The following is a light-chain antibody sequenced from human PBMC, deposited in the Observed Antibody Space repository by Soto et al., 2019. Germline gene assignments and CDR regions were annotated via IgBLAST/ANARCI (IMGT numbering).Light chain of an antibody. Sequence: IVLKPSPGTLAVSPREGATLFRRVSHTVSSNYLAWYQQKPGQAPRLLIYGASSRATGIPDRFSGSGSGTEFTLTISRLQSEDFAVYYCQQYYNWPRTFGQGTKVDIK. CDR2: GAS. CDR3: QQYYNWPRT. V-gene: IGKV3D-15*01. CDR1: HTVSSN. J-gene: IGKJ1*01.